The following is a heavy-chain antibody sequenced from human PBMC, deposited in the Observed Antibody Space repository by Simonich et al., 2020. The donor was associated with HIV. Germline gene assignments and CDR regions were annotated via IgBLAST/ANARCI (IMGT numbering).Heavy chain of an antibody. CDR2: INWNGGST. V-gene: IGHV3-20*04. CDR1: GFTFDDYG. Sequence: EVQLVESGGSVIRPGGSLRLSCAASGFTFDDYGMSWVRQAQGKGGGCVYNINWNGGSTGYADSVKGRFTISRDNAKNSLYLQMNSLRAEDTALYYCARAGQSQTVTMCFDYWGQGTLVTVSS. CDR3: ARAGQSQTVTMCFDY. D-gene: IGHD4-17*01. J-gene: IGHJ4*02.